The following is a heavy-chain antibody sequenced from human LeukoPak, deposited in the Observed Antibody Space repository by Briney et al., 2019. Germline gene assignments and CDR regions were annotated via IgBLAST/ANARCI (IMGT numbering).Heavy chain of an antibody. Sequence: AASVKVSCKASGGTFSSYAISWVRQAPGQGLEWMGGIIPIFGTANYAQKFQGRVTITTDESTGTAYMELSSLRSEDTAVYYCASLMYYDILTGYFPTFFDYYMDVWGKGTTVTVSS. J-gene: IGHJ6*03. CDR1: GGTFSSYA. CDR2: IIPIFGTA. D-gene: IGHD3-9*01. V-gene: IGHV1-69*05. CDR3: ASLMYYDILTGYFPTFFDYYMDV.